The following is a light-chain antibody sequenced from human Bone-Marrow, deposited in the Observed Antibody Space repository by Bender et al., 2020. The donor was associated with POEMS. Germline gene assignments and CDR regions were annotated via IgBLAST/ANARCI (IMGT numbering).Light chain of an antibody. CDR2: KDK. Sequence: SYELTQPPSVSVSPGQTARITCSGDALPQQYANWYQQKPGQAPVLVIYKDKERPSGIPQRFSGSSSGTTVTLTISGVRAEDEADYYCQAWDSSTVVFGGGTKLTVL. CDR1: ALPQQY. J-gene: IGLJ2*01. CDR3: QAWDSSTVV. V-gene: IGLV3-25*03.